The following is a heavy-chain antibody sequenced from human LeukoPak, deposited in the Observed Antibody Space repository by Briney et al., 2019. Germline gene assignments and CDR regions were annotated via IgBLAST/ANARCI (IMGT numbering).Heavy chain of an antibody. CDR2: FDPEDGET. V-gene: IGHV1-24*01. J-gene: IGHJ4*02. Sequence: ASVKVSCKVSGYTLTELSMHWVRQAPGKGLEWMGGFDPEDGETIYAQKFQGRVTMTEDTSTDTPYMELSSLRSEDTAVYYCATYPLAGAVAGPFDYWGQGTLVTVSS. D-gene: IGHD6-19*01. CDR1: GYTLTELS. CDR3: ATYPLAGAVAGPFDY.